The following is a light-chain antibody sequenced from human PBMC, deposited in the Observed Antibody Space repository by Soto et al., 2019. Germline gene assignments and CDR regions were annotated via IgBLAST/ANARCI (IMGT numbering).Light chain of an antibody. CDR1: QSVSSY. J-gene: IGKJ5*01. CDR2: DAS. CDR3: QQRSHWPIT. V-gene: IGKV3-11*01. Sequence: EIVLTQSPATLSWSPGERATLSCRASQSVSSYLAWYQQKPGQAPSLLIYDASNRATGIPARFSGSGSGTDFTLTISSLEPEDVAVYYCQQRSHWPITFGQGTRLEIK.